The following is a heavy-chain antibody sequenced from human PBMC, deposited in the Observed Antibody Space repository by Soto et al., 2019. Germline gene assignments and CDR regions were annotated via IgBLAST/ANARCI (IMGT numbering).Heavy chain of an antibody. Sequence: SETLSLTCSIYSGSFSGYYWSWIRQPPGKGLEWIGEISQSGNTNYSPSLKSRVSISIDTSKKQFSPNLASVSAADTAVYYCARAPKVSGSSQTRPDFWGQGTLVTVSS. J-gene: IGHJ4*02. CDR1: SGSFSGYY. D-gene: IGHD6-6*01. CDR2: ISQSGNT. CDR3: ARAPKVSGSSQTRPDF. V-gene: IGHV4-34*01.